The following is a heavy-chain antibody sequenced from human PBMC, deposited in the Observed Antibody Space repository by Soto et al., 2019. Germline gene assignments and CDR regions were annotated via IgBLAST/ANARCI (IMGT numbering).Heavy chain of an antibody. J-gene: IGHJ6*02. CDR2: IYYSGST. D-gene: IGHD6-6*01. V-gene: IGHV4-31*03. Sequence: SETLSLTCTVSGGSISSGGYFWSWIRQHPGKGLEWIGFIYYSGSTYYNPSLKSRVTISVDTSKNQFSLKLSSVIAADTAVYYCAREGAAPYYYYGMDVWGQGTTVT. CDR3: AREGAAPYYYYGMDV. CDR1: GGSISSGGYF.